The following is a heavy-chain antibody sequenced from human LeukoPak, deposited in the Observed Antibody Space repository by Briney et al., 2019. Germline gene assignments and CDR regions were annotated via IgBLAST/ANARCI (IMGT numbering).Heavy chain of an antibody. D-gene: IGHD6-13*01. Sequence: ASVKVSCKASGYTFTSYGISWVRQAPGQGLEWMGRISAYNGNTNYAQKLQGRVTMTTDTSTSTAYMELRSLRSDDTAVYYCARTNPWRVIAAAGRNWGQGTLVTVSS. J-gene: IGHJ4*02. CDR3: ARTNPWRVIAAAGRN. V-gene: IGHV1-18*01. CDR2: ISAYNGNT. CDR1: GYTFTSYG.